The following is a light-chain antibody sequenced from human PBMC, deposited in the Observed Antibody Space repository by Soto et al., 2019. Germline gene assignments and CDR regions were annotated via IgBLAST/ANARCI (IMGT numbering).Light chain of an antibody. V-gene: IGLV6-57*01. CDR3: QSYDATNPV. J-gene: IGLJ3*02. Sequence: NFMLTQPHSVSESPGKTVIISCTRSSGSIASNYVQWYQQRPGSSPTTVIYEDNQRPSGVPDRFSGSIDSSSNSASLTISGLETEDEADYYCQSYDATNPVFGGGTKVTVL. CDR2: EDN. CDR1: SGSIASNY.